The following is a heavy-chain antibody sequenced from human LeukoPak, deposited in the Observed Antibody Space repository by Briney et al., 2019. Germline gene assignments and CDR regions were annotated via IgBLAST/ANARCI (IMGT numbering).Heavy chain of an antibody. CDR2: ISWDGEIT. J-gene: IGHJ6*03. V-gene: IGHV3-43D*03. Sequence: GGSLRLSCTASGFTFDDFAMHWVRQGPGKGLEWVSLISWDGEITSYADSVKGRFTISRDNSKNSLYLHMNSLRADDTALYYCARAGNYYYYMDVWGKGTTVTVSS. CDR3: ARAGNYYYYMDV. CDR1: GFTFDDFA.